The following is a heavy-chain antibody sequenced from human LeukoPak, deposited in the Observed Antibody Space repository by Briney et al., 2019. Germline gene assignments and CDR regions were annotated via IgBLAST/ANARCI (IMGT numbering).Heavy chain of an antibody. Sequence: SETLSLTCTVSGGSISSGSYYWSWIRQPAGKGLEWIGRIYTSGSTNYNPSLKSRVTISVDTSKNQFSLKLSSVTAADTAAYYCARHRGGFDLWGQGTMVTVSS. D-gene: IGHD2-15*01. J-gene: IGHJ3*01. CDR3: ARHRGGFDL. CDR2: IYTSGST. V-gene: IGHV4-61*02. CDR1: GGSISSGSYY.